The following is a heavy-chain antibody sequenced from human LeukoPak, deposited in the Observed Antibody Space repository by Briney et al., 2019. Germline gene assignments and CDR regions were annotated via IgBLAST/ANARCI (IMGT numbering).Heavy chain of an antibody. CDR3: ARAGYRSGWSTGPDY. J-gene: IGHJ4*02. CDR2: IYYSGST. CDR1: GGSIRSYY. D-gene: IGHD6-19*01. Sequence: SETLSLTCTVSGGSIRSYYWSWIRQPPGKGLEGIGYIYYSGSTNYNPSLKSRVTISVDTSKNQFSLKLSSVTAADTAVYYCARAGYRSGWSTGPDYWGQGTLVTVSS. V-gene: IGHV4-59*01.